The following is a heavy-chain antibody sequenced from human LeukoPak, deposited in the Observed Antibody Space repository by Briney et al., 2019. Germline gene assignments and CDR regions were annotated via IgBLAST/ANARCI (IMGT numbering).Heavy chain of an antibody. CDR2: IYYSGST. D-gene: IGHD3-10*01. CDR1: GGSISSYY. V-gene: IGHV4-59*12. CDR3: AKSNGYGLVDI. Sequence: SETLSLTCTVSGGSISSYYWSWIRQPPGKGLEWIGYIYYSGSTNYNPSLKSRVTISLDTSRNRFSLKLNSVTAADTAVYYCAKSNGYGLVDIWGQGTMVTVSS. J-gene: IGHJ3*02.